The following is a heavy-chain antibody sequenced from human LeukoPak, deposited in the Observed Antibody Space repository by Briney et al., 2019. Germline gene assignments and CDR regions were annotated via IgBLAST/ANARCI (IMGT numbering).Heavy chain of an antibody. V-gene: IGHV1-58*01. CDR1: GFTFTSSA. J-gene: IGHJ4*02. CDR2: IVVGSGNT. D-gene: IGHD1-26*01. Sequence: SVKVSCKASGFTFTSSAVQWVRQARGQRLEWIGWIVVGSGNTNYAQKFRERVTITRDMSTSTAYMELSSLRSEDTAVYYCAADSGIVGATGVDYWGQGTLVTVSS. CDR3: AADSGIVGATGVDY.